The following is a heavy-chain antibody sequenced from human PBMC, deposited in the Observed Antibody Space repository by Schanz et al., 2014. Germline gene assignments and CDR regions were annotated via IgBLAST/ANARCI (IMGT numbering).Heavy chain of an antibody. V-gene: IGHV3-7*01. CDR3: LAPDYGMDV. Sequence: EVQLLESGGGLVQPGGSLRLSCAASTSIFNHAWMTWVRQAPGKGLVWVANIKRDGSEKNYLDSVKGRFTISRDNAKNSLFLQMNSLRAEDTAVYYCLAPDYGMDVWGQGTTVTVSS. CDR1: TSIFNHAW. CDR2: IKRDGSEK. J-gene: IGHJ6*02.